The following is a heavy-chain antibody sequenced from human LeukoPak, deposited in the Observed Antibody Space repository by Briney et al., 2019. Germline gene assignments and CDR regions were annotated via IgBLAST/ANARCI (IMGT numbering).Heavy chain of an antibody. V-gene: IGHV3-21*01. CDR3: AREVAAAGTIGFDP. D-gene: IGHD6-13*01. CDR2: ISSSSSYI. CDR1: GFTFSSYS. J-gene: IGHJ5*02. Sequence: GGSLRLSCAASGFTFSSYSMNWVRQAPGKGLEWVSSISSSSSYIYYADSVKGRLTISRDNAKNSLYLQMNSLRAEDTAVYYCAREVAAAGTIGFDPWGQGTLVTVSS.